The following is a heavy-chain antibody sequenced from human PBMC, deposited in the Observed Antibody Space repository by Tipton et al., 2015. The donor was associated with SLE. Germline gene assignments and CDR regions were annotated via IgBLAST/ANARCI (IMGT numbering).Heavy chain of an antibody. D-gene: IGHD4-17*01. V-gene: IGHV3-48*03. J-gene: IGHJ3*02. CDR2: ISSDGEKK. CDR1: GFAFSSYG. CDR3: ARNFDGDYNAFDI. Sequence: GSLRLSCSASGFAFSSYGMTWVRQAPGKGLEWVSYISSDGEKKYYADSVRGRFATSRDDAERSLYLQMDSLRAEDTALYYCARNFDGDYNAFDIWGQGTMVTVSS.